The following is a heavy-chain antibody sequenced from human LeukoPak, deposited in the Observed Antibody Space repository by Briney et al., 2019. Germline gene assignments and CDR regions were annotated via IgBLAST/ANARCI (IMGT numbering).Heavy chain of an antibody. Sequence: PSQTLSLTCTVSGGSISSGSYYWSWIRQPAGKGLEWIGRIYTSGSTNYNPSLKSRVTISVDTSKNQFSLNLRSVTAADTAVYYCARKPYSGAGYYYSYGMDVWGQGTTVTVSS. CDR1: GGSISSGSYY. CDR2: IYTSGST. V-gene: IGHV4-61*02. CDR3: ARKPYSGAGYYYSYGMDV. J-gene: IGHJ6*02. D-gene: IGHD6-19*01.